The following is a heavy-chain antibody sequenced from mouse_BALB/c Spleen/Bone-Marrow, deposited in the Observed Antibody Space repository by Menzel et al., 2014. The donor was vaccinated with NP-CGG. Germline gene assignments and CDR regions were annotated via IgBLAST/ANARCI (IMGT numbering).Heavy chain of an antibody. Sequence: QVQLQQSGAELVRPGSSVKISCKASGYAFXSYWMNWVKQRPGQGLEWIGQTYPGDGDTNYNGNFKDKATLTVDRSSSTAFMQLSSLTSEDSAVYFCARWYRDPHFAMDYWGPGTSVTVSS. J-gene: IGHJ4*01. CDR1: GYAFXSYW. CDR2: TYPGDGDT. CDR3: ARWYRDPHFAMDY. V-gene: IGHV1-80*01. D-gene: IGHD2-14*01.